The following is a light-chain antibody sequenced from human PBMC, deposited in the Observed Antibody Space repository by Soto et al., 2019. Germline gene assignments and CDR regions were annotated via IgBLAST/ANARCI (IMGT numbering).Light chain of an antibody. CDR3: QQYDNSPALT. CDR1: QSVRNN. CDR2: DAT. V-gene: IGKV3-15*01. Sequence: EVVMTQSPATLSVSPGERATLSCKASQSVRNNLVWYLQKPGQAPRPIIYDATTRATGIPVRFSGSGSGTDFTLTISRLEPEDFAVYYCQQYDNSPALTFGGGTKVDIK. J-gene: IGKJ4*01.